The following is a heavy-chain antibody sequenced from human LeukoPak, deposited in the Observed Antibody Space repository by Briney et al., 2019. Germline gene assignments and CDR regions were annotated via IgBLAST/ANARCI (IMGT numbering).Heavy chain of an antibody. CDR1: GFTFSSYG. Sequence: PGGSLRLSCAASGFTFSSYGMHWVRQAPGKGLEWVAVIWYDGSNKYYADSVKGRFTVSRDNSKNTLYLQMNSLRTEDTAVYYCAKTVEGGDWDAFDIWGQGTMVTVSS. J-gene: IGHJ3*02. CDR2: IWYDGSNK. CDR3: AKTVEGGDWDAFDI. D-gene: IGHD2-21*02. V-gene: IGHV3-30*02.